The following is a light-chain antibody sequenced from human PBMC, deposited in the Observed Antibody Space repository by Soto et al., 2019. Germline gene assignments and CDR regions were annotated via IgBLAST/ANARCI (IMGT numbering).Light chain of an antibody. CDR1: SSDVGGYKY. V-gene: IGLV2-8*01. J-gene: IGLJ2*01. CDR2: EVS. CDR3: SSFRSLSNTTFTVL. Sequence: QSALTQPPSASGSPGQSVTISCTGTSSDVGGYKYVSWYQQHPGKAPKLMIYEVSKRPSGVPDRFSGSKSGNTASLTISGLQAEDEANYYCSSFRSLSNTTFTVLFGGGTKLTVL.